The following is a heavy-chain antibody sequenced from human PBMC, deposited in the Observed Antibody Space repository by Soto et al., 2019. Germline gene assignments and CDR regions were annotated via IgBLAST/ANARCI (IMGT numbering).Heavy chain of an antibody. Sequence: SVKVSCKASGGTLNKHAITWVRRAPGLGLEWLGGIIPMFGIANYPQKFQGRVTITADDSTNTSHMELNSLTSDDTAVYYCARGGTSGWLKGAYDVWGQGTMVTVSS. D-gene: IGHD6-19*01. CDR3: ARGGTSGWLKGAYDV. CDR2: IIPMFGIA. V-gene: IGHV1-69*13. CDR1: GGTLNKHA. J-gene: IGHJ3*01.